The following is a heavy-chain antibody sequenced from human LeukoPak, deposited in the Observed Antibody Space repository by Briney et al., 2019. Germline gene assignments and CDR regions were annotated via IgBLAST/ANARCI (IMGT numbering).Heavy chain of an antibody. J-gene: IGHJ6*02. D-gene: IGHD2-21*02. CDR1: GFTFSSYG. CDR2: ISYDGSNK. CDR3: AKQHIVVVTAITYYYYGMDV. V-gene: IGHV3-30*18. Sequence: SGGSLRLSCAASGFTFSSYGMHWVRQAPGKGLEWVAVISYDGSNKYYADSVKGRFTIPRDNSKNTLYLQMNSLRAEDTAVYYCAKQHIVVVTAITYYYYGMDVWGQGTTVTVSS.